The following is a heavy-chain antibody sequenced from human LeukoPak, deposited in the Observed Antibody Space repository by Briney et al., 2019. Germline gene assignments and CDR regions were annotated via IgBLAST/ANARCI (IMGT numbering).Heavy chain of an antibody. CDR1: GGTFSSYA. Sequence: ASVKVSCKASGGTFSSYAISWVRQAPGQGLEWMGWISAYNGNTNYAQKLQGRVTMTTDTSTSTAYMELRSLRSDDTAVYYCARDKGIAVAGSNDCWGQGTLVTVSS. J-gene: IGHJ4*02. V-gene: IGHV1-18*01. CDR3: ARDKGIAVAGSNDC. D-gene: IGHD6-19*01. CDR2: ISAYNGNT.